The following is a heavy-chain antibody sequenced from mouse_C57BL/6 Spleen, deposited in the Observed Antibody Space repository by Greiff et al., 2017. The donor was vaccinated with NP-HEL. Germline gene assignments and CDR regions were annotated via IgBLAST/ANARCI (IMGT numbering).Heavy chain of an antibody. Sequence: QVQLKQSGAELVRPGASVTLSCKASGYTFTDYEMHWVKQTPVHGLEWIGAIDPETGGTAYNQKFKGKAILTADKSSSTAYMELRSLTSEASAVYYCTRWATVVARGYAMDYWGQGTSVTVSS. CDR2: IDPETGGT. J-gene: IGHJ4*01. D-gene: IGHD1-1*01. V-gene: IGHV1-15*01. CDR3: TRWATVVARGYAMDY. CDR1: GYTFTDYE.